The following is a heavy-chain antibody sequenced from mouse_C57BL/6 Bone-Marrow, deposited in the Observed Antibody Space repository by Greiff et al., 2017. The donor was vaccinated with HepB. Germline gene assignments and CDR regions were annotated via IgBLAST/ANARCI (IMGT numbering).Heavy chain of an antibody. CDR3: ATLPDY. D-gene: IGHD2-10*01. Sequence: VKLQESGPELVKPGASVKISCKASGYAFSSSWMNWVKQRPGKGLEWIGRIYPGDGDTNYNGKFKGKATLTADKSSSTAYMQLSSLTSEDSAVYFCATLPDYWGQGTTLTVSS. CDR1: GYAFSSSW. J-gene: IGHJ2*01. CDR2: IYPGDGDT. V-gene: IGHV1-82*01.